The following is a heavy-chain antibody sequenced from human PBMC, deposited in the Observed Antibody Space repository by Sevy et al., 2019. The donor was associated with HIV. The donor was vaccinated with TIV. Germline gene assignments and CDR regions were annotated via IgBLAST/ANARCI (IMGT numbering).Heavy chain of an antibody. CDR1: GFIFSSYA. D-gene: IGHD6-13*01. Sequence: GGSLRLSCVASGFIFSSYAMHWVRQVPGKGLEWWAVISYDGTKKYYADSVKGRFTISRDNSKNTLFLQMNSLRAEDTAVYYCATGGYSSSWPIDYWGQGTLVTVSS. CDR3: ATGGYSSSWPIDY. J-gene: IGHJ4*02. CDR2: ISYDGTKK. V-gene: IGHV3-30-3*01.